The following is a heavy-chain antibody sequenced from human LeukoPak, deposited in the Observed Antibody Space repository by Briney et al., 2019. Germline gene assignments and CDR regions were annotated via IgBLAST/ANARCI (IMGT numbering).Heavy chain of an antibody. CDR1: GYTFTGYY. CDR3: ARDRSGSYYEDFDY. D-gene: IGHD1-26*01. V-gene: IGHV1-2*02. CDR2: INPNSGGT. Sequence: VSVKVSCKASGYTFTGYYMHWVRQAPGQGLEWMGWINPNSGGTNYAQKFQGRVTMTRDTSISTAYMELSRLRSDDTAVYYCARDRSGSYYEDFDYWGQGTLVTVSS. J-gene: IGHJ4*02.